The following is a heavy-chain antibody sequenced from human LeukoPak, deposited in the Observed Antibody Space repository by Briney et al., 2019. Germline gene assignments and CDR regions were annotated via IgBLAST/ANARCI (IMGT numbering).Heavy chain of an antibody. V-gene: IGHV4-31*03. Sequence: PSQTLSLTCTVSGGSISSGASDWGWIRQHPKRGLEWVGYINHSGSTYYNPSHGSRVTMSVDTSKNQFSLKLSSVTAADSAVYYCARAARQGFTMIVVPFFYFDLWGRGTLVTASS. CDR3: ARAARQGFTMIVVPFFYFDL. CDR2: INHSGST. D-gene: IGHD3-22*01. CDR1: GGSISSGASD. J-gene: IGHJ2*01.